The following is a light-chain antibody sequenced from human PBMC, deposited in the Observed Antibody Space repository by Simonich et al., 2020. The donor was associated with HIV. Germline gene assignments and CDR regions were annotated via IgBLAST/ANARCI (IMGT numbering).Light chain of an antibody. CDR2: AAS. J-gene: IGKJ1*01. CDR1: QGISSG. CDR3: QQAITFPRT. V-gene: IGKV1-12*01. Sequence: DIQMTQSPSSVSASVGDRVTITCRTSQGISSGLAWYQQRPVKAPKLLLYAASSLQSGVPSRFSGSGAGTKFTLTISSLQPEDFATYYCQQAITFPRTFGQGTRVDVK.